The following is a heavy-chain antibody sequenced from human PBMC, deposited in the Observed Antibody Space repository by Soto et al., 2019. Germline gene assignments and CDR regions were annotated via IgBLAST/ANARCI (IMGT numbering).Heavy chain of an antibody. Sequence: GGSLRLSCAASGFTFSSYAMSWVRQAPGKGLEWVSAISGSGGCTYYADSVKGRFTISRDNSKNTLYLQMNSLRAEDTAVYYCAKDQYYYDSSGYYLTLATWDYWGQGTLVTVSS. J-gene: IGHJ4*02. CDR2: ISGSGGCT. V-gene: IGHV3-23*01. CDR3: AKDQYYYDSSGYYLTLATWDY. D-gene: IGHD3-22*01. CDR1: GFTFSSYA.